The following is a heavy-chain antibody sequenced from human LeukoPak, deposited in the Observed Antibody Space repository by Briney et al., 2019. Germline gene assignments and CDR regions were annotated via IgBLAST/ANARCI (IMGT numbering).Heavy chain of an antibody. V-gene: IGHV5-51*01. D-gene: IGHD5-18*01. J-gene: IGHJ4*02. CDR1: GYSFTSYW. Sequence: GESLKISCKGSGYSFTSYWIGWVRQMPGKGLERMGIIHPGDSDTRYSPSFQGQVTMSADESITTAYLQWSSLKASDSAMYYCARGGRYRYGSSDYWGQGTLVTVSS. CDR2: IHPGDSDT. CDR3: ARGGRYRYGSSDY.